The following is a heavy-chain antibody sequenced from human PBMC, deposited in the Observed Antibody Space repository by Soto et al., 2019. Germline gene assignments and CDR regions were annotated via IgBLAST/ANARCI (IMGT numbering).Heavy chain of an antibody. V-gene: IGHV1-69*01. Sequence: QVQLVQSGAEVKKPGSSVQVSCKASGGTFSSYAISWVRQAPGQGLEWMGGITPIFGTANYAQKFQGRVTITEDESTSTAYMELTSLRSEDTAVYYCARALAYCGGDCYFDAFDIWGQGTMVTVSS. J-gene: IGHJ3*02. CDR1: GGTFSSYA. D-gene: IGHD2-21*02. CDR2: ITPIFGTA. CDR3: ARALAYCGGDCYFDAFDI.